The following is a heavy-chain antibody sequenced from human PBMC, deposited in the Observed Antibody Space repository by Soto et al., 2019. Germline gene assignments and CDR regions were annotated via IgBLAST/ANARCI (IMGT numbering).Heavy chain of an antibody. CDR3: ARPRPDIVALLYCYGMDV. J-gene: IGHJ6*02. V-gene: IGHV1-69*12. D-gene: IGHD5-12*01. Sequence: QFQLVQSGAEVKKPGSSVKVSCKASGGTFSSYAISWVRQAPGQGLEWMGGIIPIFGTANYAQKFQGRVTITADESTRTANMDLSSLRSEDTAVYYCARPRPDIVALLYCYGMDVWGQGTTVTVSS. CDR2: IIPIFGTA. CDR1: GGTFSSYA.